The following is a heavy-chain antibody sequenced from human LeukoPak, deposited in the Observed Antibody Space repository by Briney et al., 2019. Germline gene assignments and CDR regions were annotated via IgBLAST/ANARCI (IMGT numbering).Heavy chain of an antibody. D-gene: IGHD3-22*01. Sequence: GGSLRLSCAASGFTFSSYAMSWVRQAPGKGLEWVSAISGSGGSTYYADSVKGRFTISRDNSKNTLYLQMDILRAEDTAVYYCARDGGSGLDYWGQGALVIVSS. CDR2: ISGSGGST. CDR3: ARDGGSGLDY. CDR1: GFTFSSYA. J-gene: IGHJ4*02. V-gene: IGHV3-23*01.